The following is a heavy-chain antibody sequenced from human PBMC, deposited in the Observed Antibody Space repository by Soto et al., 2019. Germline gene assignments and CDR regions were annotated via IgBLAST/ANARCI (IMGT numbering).Heavy chain of an antibody. CDR1: GFTFSSYS. CDR3: ATRPGIAVAGKGY. CDR2: ISSSSSYI. Sequence: GGSLRLSCAASGFTFSSYSMNWVRQAPGKGLEWVSSISSSSSYIYYADSVKGRFTISRDNAKNSLYLQMNSLRAEDTAVYYCATRPGIAVAGKGYWGQGTLVTVSS. V-gene: IGHV3-21*01. D-gene: IGHD6-19*01. J-gene: IGHJ4*02.